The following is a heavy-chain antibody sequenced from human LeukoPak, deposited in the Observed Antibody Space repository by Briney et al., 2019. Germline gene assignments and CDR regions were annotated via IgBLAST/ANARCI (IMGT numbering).Heavy chain of an antibody. CDR3: ARSKNMITFGGVIEVFDY. V-gene: IGHV3-7*01. J-gene: IGHJ4*02. CDR1: GFTFSSYW. Sequence: GGSLRLSCAASGFTFSSYWMSWVRQAPGKGLEWVANIKQDGSEKYYVDSVKGRFTISRDNAKNSLYLQMNSLRAEDTAVYYCARSKNMITFGGVIEVFDYWGEGRLVTVCS. CDR2: IKQDGSEK. D-gene: IGHD3-16*02.